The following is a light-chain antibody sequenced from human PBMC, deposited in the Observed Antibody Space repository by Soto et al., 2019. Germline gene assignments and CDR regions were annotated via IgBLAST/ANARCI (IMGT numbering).Light chain of an antibody. CDR2: DAS. Sequence: AIQLTQSPSSLSASVGDRVTITCRASQGISSALAWYQQKPGKAPHLLIYDASSLESGVTSRFSGSGSGTDFTLTISSLQPEDVATYYCQQFNSYPFTCGGGTKVEIK. J-gene: IGKJ4*01. V-gene: IGKV1-13*02. CDR3: QQFNSYPFT. CDR1: QGISSA.